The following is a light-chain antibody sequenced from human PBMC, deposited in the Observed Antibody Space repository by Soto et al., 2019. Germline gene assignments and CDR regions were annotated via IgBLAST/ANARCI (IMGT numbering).Light chain of an antibody. CDR1: QSVSSS. CDR2: GAS. CDR3: QQRSNWPRT. V-gene: IGKV3-11*01. J-gene: IGKJ5*01. Sequence: VVLTQSPATLSLSPGDTATLSCGASQSVSSSLAWYQQKPGQAPRLLIYGASTRATGIPARFSGSGSGTEFTLTISSLEPEDFAVYYCQQRSNWPRTFGQGTRLEI.